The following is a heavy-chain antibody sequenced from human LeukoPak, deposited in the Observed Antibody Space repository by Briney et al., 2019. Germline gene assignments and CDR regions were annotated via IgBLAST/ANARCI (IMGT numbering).Heavy chain of an antibody. CDR2: ISAGGDNT. D-gene: IGHD4-17*01. V-gene: IGHV3-23*01. J-gene: IGHJ4*02. CDR1: GFTFSGYA. Sequence: GGSLRLSCAASGFTFSGYAMTWVRQAPGKGLEWVSSISAGGDNTYYADSVKGRFTVSRDNSKNTLYLQMNSLKAEDTAVYYCANKATTLVCDFWGQGTLVTVSS. CDR3: ANKATTLVCDF.